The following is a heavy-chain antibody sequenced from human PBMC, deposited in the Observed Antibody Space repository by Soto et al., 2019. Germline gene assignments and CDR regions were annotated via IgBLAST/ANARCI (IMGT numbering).Heavy chain of an antibody. CDR1: GFTFTSSA. V-gene: IGHV1-58*02. CDR3: AKNRGLQYYFDY. CDR2: IVVGSGNT. J-gene: IGHJ4*02. Sequence: ASVKVSCKASGFTFTSSAMQGVRQARGQRLEWIGWIVVGSGNTNYAQKFQERVTITRDMPTSTAYMELSSLRAEDTAVYYCAKNRGLQYYFDYWGQGTLVTVSS.